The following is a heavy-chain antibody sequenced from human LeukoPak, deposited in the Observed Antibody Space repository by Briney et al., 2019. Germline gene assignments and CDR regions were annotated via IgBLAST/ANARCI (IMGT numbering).Heavy chain of an antibody. CDR1: GDSISSGDYS. V-gene: IGHV4-30-2*01. D-gene: IGHD3-10*01. J-gene: IGHJ5*02. Sequence: SETLSLTCAVSGDSISSGDYSWGWLRQPPGKGLEWIGYIFHSGDSYYNPSLKSRVTISVDKSKNQFSLRLTSVTAADTAVYYCARALWFVNAPGSWLDLWGQGTLVTVSS. CDR3: ARALWFVNAPGSWLDL. CDR2: IFHSGDS.